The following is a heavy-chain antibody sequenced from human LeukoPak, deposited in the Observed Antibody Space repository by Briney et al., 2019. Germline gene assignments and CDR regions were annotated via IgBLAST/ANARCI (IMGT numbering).Heavy chain of an antibody. CDR3: ARRRLGYYFDY. Sequence: PSETLSLTCGVYGGSFSGYYWSWIRQPPGKGLEWIGEVNPRGSTNYNPSLKSRVTLSADTSKNQFSLTLNSVTAADTAVYYCARRRLGYYFDYWGQGTLVTVSS. V-gene: IGHV4-34*01. J-gene: IGHJ4*02. CDR2: VNPRGST. CDR1: GGSFSGYY. D-gene: IGHD5-24*01.